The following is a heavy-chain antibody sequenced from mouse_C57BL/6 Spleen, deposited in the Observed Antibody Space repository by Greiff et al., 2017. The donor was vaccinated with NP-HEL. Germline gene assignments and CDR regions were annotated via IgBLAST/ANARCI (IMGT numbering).Heavy chain of an antibody. V-gene: IGHV5-4*01. CDR3: ARDGYPPFAY. Sequence: EVKLMDSGGGLVKPGGSLKLSCAASGFTFSSYAMSWVRQTPEKRLEWVATISDGGSYTYYPDNVKGRFTISRDNAKNNLYLQMSHLKSEDTAMYYCARDGYPPFAYWGQGTLVTVSA. CDR2: ISDGGSYT. CDR1: GFTFSSYA. J-gene: IGHJ3*01. D-gene: IGHD2-2*01.